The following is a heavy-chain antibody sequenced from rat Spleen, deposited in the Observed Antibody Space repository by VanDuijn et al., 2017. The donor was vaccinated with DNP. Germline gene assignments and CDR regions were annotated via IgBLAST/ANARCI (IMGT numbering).Heavy chain of an antibody. CDR3: AREVEWPYYFDY. CDR1: GFTFSDYN. Sequence: EVQLVESGGGLVQPGRSLKLSCAASGFTFSDYNMAWVRQAPKKGLEWVASISTSGGSTYYRDSVKGRFTVSRDNAKSTLYLQMDSLRSEDTATYYGAREVEWPYYFDYWGPGVMVTVSS. CDR2: ISTSGGST. J-gene: IGHJ2*01. V-gene: IGHV5S23*01. D-gene: IGHD1-1*01.